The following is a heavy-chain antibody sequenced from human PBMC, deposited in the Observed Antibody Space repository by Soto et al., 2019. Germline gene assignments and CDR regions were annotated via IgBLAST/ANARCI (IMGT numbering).Heavy chain of an antibody. CDR2: IYSSGST. J-gene: IGHJ4*02. CDR1: DGSVSSCRYY. V-gene: IGHV4-61*01. D-gene: IGHD3-10*01. Sequence: SETLSLTCTVCDGSVSSCRYYVTWMRQPPGKGLEWIGYIYSSGSTLYNPSLKSRVIISADTSMNQFSLRLSSVTAADTAVYYCARGSLALFGSCAQGPLVTVSS. CDR3: ARGSLALFGS.